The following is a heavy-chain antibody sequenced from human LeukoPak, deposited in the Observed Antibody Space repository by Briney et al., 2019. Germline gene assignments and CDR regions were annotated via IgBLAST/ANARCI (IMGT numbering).Heavy chain of an antibody. D-gene: IGHD6-13*01. CDR3: AKDPNDSSSSGY. CDR1: GFTFSSYA. J-gene: IGHJ4*02. CDR2: ISGSGGST. Sequence: PGGSLRLSCAASGFTFSSYAMSWVRQVPGKGLEWVSAISGSGGSTYYADSVKGRFTISRDNSKNTLYLQMNSLRAEDTAVYYCAKDPNDSSSSGYWGQGTLVTVSS. V-gene: IGHV3-23*01.